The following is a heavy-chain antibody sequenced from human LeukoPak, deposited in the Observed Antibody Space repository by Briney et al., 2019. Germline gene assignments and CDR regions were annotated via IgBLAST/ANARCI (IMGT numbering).Heavy chain of an antibody. Sequence: PSETLSLTCTVSGGSISSYYWSWIRQPAGKGLEWIGRIYTSGSTNYNPSLKSRVTMSVDTSKNQFSLKLSSVTAADTAVYYCAREHYDFWSGYSPYPSNFDYWGQGTLVTVSS. CDR1: GGSISSYY. CDR2: IYTSGST. J-gene: IGHJ4*02. D-gene: IGHD3-3*01. CDR3: AREHYDFWSGYSPYPSNFDY. V-gene: IGHV4-4*07.